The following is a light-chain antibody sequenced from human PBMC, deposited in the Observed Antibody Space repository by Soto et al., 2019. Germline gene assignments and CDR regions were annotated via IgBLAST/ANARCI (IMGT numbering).Light chain of an antibody. CDR3: SSYTSSSTVV. CDR2: DVS. V-gene: IGLV2-14*03. Sequence: QSVLTQPASVSGSPGQSITISCTGTSSDVGGYNYVSWYQQHPGKAPKLMIYDVSNRPSGVSNRFSGSKSGNTASLTISGLLAEDEAGYYCSSYTSSSTVVFGGGTKLTVL. J-gene: IGLJ2*01. CDR1: SSDVGGYNY.